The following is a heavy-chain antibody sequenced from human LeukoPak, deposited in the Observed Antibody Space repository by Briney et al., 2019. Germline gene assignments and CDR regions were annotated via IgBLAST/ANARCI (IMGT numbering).Heavy chain of an antibody. D-gene: IGHD6-19*01. Sequence: ASVKVSCKASGYTFTSYAIHWVRQAPGQRLEWMGWINAGTGNRKYSQKFQDRVTITRETSATTAYMELGSLTSEDTAVYYCARVSDDSGWNFDYWGQGTLVTVSS. CDR2: INAGTGNR. CDR3: ARVSDDSGWNFDY. J-gene: IGHJ4*02. CDR1: GYTFTSYA. V-gene: IGHV1-3*01.